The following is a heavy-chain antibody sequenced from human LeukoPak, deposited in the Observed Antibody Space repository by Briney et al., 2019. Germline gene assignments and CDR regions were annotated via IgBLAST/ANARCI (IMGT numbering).Heavy chain of an antibody. V-gene: IGHV4-38-2*01. CDR3: ARWDDYGDGPDY. Sequence: PSETLSLTCAVSGYSISSGYYWGWIRQPPGKGLEWIGSIYHSGSTYYNPSLKSRVTISVDTSKNQFSLKLSSVTAAGTAVYYCARWDDYGDGPDYWGQGTLVTVSS. CDR1: GYSISSGYY. J-gene: IGHJ4*02. D-gene: IGHD4-17*01. CDR2: IYHSGST.